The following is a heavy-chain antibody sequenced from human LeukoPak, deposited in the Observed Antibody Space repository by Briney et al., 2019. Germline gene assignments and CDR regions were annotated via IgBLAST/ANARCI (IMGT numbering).Heavy chain of an antibody. CDR2: IYYSGST. Sequence: SETLSLTCTVSGGSISSYYWSWIRQPPGKGLEWTGYIYYSGSTNYNPSLKNRVTISVDTSKNQFSLKPSSVTAADTAVYYCAREDYDSSGYHFDYWGQGTLVTVSS. V-gene: IGHV4-59*01. CDR3: AREDYDSSGYHFDY. J-gene: IGHJ4*02. D-gene: IGHD3-22*01. CDR1: GGSISSYY.